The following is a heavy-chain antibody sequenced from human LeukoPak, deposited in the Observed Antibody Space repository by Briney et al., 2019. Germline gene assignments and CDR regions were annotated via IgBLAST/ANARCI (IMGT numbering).Heavy chain of an antibody. D-gene: IGHD6-13*01. V-gene: IGHV3-30*02. CDR2: IRYDGSNK. CDR3: AKVTAAGTVFDY. CDR1: GFTFSSYG. J-gene: IGHJ4*02. Sequence: GGSLRLSCAASGFTFSSYGIHWVRQAPGKGLEWVAFIRYDGSNKYYTDSVKGRFTISRDNSKNTLYLQMNSLRAEDTAVYYCAKVTAAGTVFDYWGQGTLVTVSS.